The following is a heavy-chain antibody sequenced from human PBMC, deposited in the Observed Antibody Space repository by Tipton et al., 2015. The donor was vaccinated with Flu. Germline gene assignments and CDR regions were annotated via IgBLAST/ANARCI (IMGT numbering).Heavy chain of an antibody. V-gene: IGHV3-9*03. CDR3: ARQGRDFDWLPKNYYCYGMDV. D-gene: IGHD3-9*01. J-gene: IGHJ6*02. CDR2: ISWNSGSI. Sequence: SLRLSCAASGFTFDDYAMHWVRQAPGKGLEWVSGISWNSGSIGYADSVKGRFTISRDNAKNSLYLQMNSLRAEDMALYYCARQGRDFDWLPKNYYCYGMDVWGQGTTVTVSS. CDR1: GFTFDDYA.